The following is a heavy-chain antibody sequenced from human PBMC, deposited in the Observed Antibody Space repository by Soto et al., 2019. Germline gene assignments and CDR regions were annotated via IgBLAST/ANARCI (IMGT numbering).Heavy chain of an antibody. D-gene: IGHD5-12*01. V-gene: IGHV3-30*18. J-gene: IGHJ6*02. CDR3: AQDSGYRGYDVYAYYDGMDV. CDR2: TSYDGSNK. CDR1: GFTFSLYG. Sequence: QLVESGGGVVQPGRSLRLSCAASGFTFSLYGMHWVRQAPGKGLEWVAVTSYDGSNKYYADSVKGRFTISRDNSKNTLYLQMRRLRAGDTATYYCAQDSGYRGYDVYAYYDGMDVWGQGTTVTVSS.